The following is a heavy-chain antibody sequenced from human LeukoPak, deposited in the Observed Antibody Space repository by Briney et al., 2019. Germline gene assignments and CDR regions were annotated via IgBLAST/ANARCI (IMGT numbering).Heavy chain of an antibody. V-gene: IGHV1-2*06. CDR1: GYTFTGYY. CDR3: ARDRYSGYDWDFDY. Sequence: ASVKVSCEASGYTFTGYYMHWVRQAPGQGLEWMGRINPNSGGTNYAQKFQGRVTMTRDTSISTAYMELSRLRSDDTAVYYCARDRYSGYDWDFDYWGQGTLVTVSS. CDR2: INPNSGGT. J-gene: IGHJ4*02. D-gene: IGHD5-12*01.